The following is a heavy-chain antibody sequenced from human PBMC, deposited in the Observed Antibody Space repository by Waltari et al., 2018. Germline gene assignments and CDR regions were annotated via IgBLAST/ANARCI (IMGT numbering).Heavy chain of an antibody. J-gene: IGHJ1*01. Sequence: QVQLQQWGAGLLKPSETLSLTCAVYGGSFSGYYWSWIRQPPGKGLEWIGEINHSGSTNYNPSLKSRVTISVDTSKNQFSLKLSSVTAADTAVYYCARGPYYDILTGYYRSRYRYFQHWGQGTLVTVSS. CDR1: GGSFSGYY. CDR3: ARGPYYDILTGYYRSRYRYFQH. V-gene: IGHV4-34*01. D-gene: IGHD3-9*01. CDR2: INHSGST.